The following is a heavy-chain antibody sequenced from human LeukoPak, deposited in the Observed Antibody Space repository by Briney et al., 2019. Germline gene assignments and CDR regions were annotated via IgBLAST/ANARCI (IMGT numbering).Heavy chain of an antibody. CDR1: GFTFSSYD. CDR3: AREQVVVGRGYYGMDV. Sequence: GGSLRLSCAASGFTFSSYDMHWVRQAPGKGLEWVSVIYSGSSADYADSVKGRFTISRDNSMNTLYLQMNSLRVDDTAVYYCAREQVVVGRGYYGMDVWGQGTTVTVSS. D-gene: IGHD2-2*01. V-gene: IGHV3-66*01. CDR2: IYSGSSA. J-gene: IGHJ6*02.